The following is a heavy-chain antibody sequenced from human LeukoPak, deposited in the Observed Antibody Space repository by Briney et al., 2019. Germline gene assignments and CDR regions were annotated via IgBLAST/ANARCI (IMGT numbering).Heavy chain of an antibody. V-gene: IGHV2-5*01. D-gene: IGHD4-17*01. CDR3: AHLPLHYGDYSFDY. CDR1: GFSLSTSGVG. J-gene: IGHJ4*02. CDR2: IYWNDDK. Sequence: SGPTLFNPTQTLTLTCTFSGFSLSTSGVGVGWIRQPPVKALEWLALIYWNDDKRYSPSLKSRLTITKDTSKNQVVLTMTNMDPVDTATYYCAHLPLHYGDYSFDYWGQGTLVTVSS.